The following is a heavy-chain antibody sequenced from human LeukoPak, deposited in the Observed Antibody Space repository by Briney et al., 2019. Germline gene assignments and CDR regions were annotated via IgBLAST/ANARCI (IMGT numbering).Heavy chain of an antibody. Sequence: GGSLRLSCAASGFTFSDYYMSWIRQAPGKGLEWVSYISSSGSTIYYADSVKGRFTISRDNAKNSLYLQMNSQRAEDTAVYYCARILTPYYYYYMDVWGKGTTVTISS. CDR2: ISSSGSTI. V-gene: IGHV3-11*01. CDR1: GFTFSDYY. J-gene: IGHJ6*03. CDR3: ARILTPYYYYYMDV.